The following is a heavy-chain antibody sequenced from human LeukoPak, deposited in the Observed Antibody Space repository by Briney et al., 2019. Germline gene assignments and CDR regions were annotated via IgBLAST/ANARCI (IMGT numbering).Heavy chain of an antibody. V-gene: IGHV5-51*01. CDR3: ARHRATGTWSDFDY. D-gene: IGHD1-14*01. CDR1: GYTFTHNW. CDR2: IFPADSNT. J-gene: IGHJ4*02. Sequence: GESLKISCKVSGYTFTHNWIGWVRQKPGRGLEWLGVIFPADSNTAYNSSFRGQVTTSVDKSIDTASLQWGSLKASDSAIYYCARHRATGTWSDFDYWGQGTVVTVSS.